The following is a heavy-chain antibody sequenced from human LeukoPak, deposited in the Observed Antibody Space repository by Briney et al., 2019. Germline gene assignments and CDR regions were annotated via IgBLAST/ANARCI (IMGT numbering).Heavy chain of an antibody. V-gene: IGHV1-2*02. CDR1: GYTFTGYY. CDR2: INPNSGGT. Sequence: GASVKVSCKASGYTFTGYYMHWVRQAPGQGLEWMGWINPNSGGTNYAQKFQGRVTMTRDTSTSTVYMELSSLRSEDTAVYYCARQIEGYDDGSDYQGFDYWGQGTLVTVSS. CDR3: ARQIEGYDDGSDYQGFDY. D-gene: IGHD3-22*01. J-gene: IGHJ4*02.